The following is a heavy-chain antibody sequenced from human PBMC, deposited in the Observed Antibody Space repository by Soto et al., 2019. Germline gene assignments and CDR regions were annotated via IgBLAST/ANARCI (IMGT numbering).Heavy chain of an antibody. CDR1: GGSISSSSYY. Sequence: SETLSLTCTVSGGSISSSSYYWGWIRQPPGKGLEWIGSIYYRGSTYYNPSLKSRVTISVDTSKNQFSLELSSVTAADTAVYYCAAGGTYSRSWYGTLTGGDPDFDYWGQGTLVTVSS. J-gene: IGHJ4*02. CDR3: AAGGTYSRSWYGTLTGGDPDFDY. D-gene: IGHD6-13*01. CDR2: IYYRGST. V-gene: IGHV4-39*01.